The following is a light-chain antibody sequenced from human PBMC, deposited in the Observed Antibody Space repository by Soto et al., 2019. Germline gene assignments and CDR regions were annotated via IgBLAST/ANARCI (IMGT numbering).Light chain of an antibody. CDR3: QQSYSTRP. CDR1: QSISSY. V-gene: IGKV1-39*01. J-gene: IGKJ1*01. Sequence: DIQMTQSPSTLSGSVGDRVTITCRASQSISSYLNWYQQKPGKAPKLLIYAASSLQSGVPSRFSGSGSGTDFTLTISSLQPEDFATYYCQQSYSTRPFGQGNKVDIK. CDR2: AAS.